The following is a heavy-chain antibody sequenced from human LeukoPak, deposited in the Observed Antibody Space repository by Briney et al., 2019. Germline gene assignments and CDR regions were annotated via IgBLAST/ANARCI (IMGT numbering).Heavy chain of an antibody. CDR3: ARGRMYYDSSGYYYSEYNWFDP. Sequence: SETLSLTCAVYGGSFSGYYWSWIRQPPGKGLEWIGEINHSGSTNYNPSLKSGVTRSVDTSKDQFSLKLRSVTAADTAVYYCARGRMYYDSSGYYYSEYNWFDPWGQGTLVTVSS. D-gene: IGHD3-22*01. J-gene: IGHJ5*02. CDR2: INHSGST. V-gene: IGHV4-34*01. CDR1: GGSFSGYY.